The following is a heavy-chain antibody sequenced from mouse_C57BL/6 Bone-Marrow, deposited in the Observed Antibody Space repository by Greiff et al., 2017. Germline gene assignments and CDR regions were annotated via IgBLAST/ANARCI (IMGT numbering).Heavy chain of an antibody. D-gene: IGHD2-5*01. Sequence: EVQLVESGGGLVKPGGSLKLSCAASGFTFSDYGMYWVRQAPEKGLEWVAYISSGSSTTSYADTVKGRFTISRDNAKHTLSLPMTSLGSKDTAMYYCARADYSNYEDYWGQGTTLTVSS. CDR2: ISSGSSTT. V-gene: IGHV5-17*01. CDR3: ARADYSNYEDY. CDR1: GFTFSDYG. J-gene: IGHJ2*01.